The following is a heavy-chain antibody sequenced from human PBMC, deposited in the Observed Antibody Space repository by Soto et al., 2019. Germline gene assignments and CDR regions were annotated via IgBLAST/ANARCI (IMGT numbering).Heavy chain of an antibody. CDR3: AGTSNGGTVTKNYYYGMDV. V-gene: IGHV1-69*13. D-gene: IGHD4-17*01. J-gene: IGHJ6*02. Sequence: SVKVSCKASGGTFAISVFNWVRQAPGQGLEWMGGIISIFGTPNYSQKFLGRVTITADESTSTGYMELSNLRSDDTAVYYCAGTSNGGTVTKNYYYGMDVWGQGTTVTVSS. CDR1: GGTFAISV. CDR2: IISIFGTP.